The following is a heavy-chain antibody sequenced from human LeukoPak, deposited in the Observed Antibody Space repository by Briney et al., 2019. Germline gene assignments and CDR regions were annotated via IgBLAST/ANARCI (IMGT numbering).Heavy chain of an antibody. CDR2: ISKSGDNT. CDR3: MTAAGYNFGQY. Sequence: GGSLRLSCAASGFTFSSYAMSWARQAPGKGLEWISGISKSGDNTQYADSVKGRFTISRDNSKNTLYLQMNSLRAEDTAVYYCMTAAGYNFGQYWGQGTLVTVSS. V-gene: IGHV3-23*01. D-gene: IGHD5-18*01. CDR1: GFTFSSYA. J-gene: IGHJ4*02.